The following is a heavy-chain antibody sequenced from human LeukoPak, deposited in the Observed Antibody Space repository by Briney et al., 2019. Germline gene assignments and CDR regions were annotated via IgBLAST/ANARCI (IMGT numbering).Heavy chain of an antibody. CDR2: INPNSGGT. J-gene: IGHJ5*02. Sequence: ASVKVSCKASGYTFTGYYMHWVRQAPGQGLEWMGWINPNSGGTNYAQKFQGRVTMTRDTSINTAYMELSRLRSDDTAVYYCAREGCSSTSCYPAPNWFDPWGQGTLVTVSS. D-gene: IGHD2-2*01. V-gene: IGHV1-2*02. CDR3: AREGCSSTSCYPAPNWFDP. CDR1: GYTFTGYY.